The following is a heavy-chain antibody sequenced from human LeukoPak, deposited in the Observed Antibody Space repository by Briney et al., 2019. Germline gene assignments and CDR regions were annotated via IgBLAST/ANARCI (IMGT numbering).Heavy chain of an antibody. J-gene: IGHJ4*02. CDR2: IYHSGST. CDR3: ARASSSGWGFRDY. V-gene: IGHV4-38-2*01. CDR1: GYSISSGYF. D-gene: IGHD6-19*01. Sequence: SETLSLTCAVSGYSISSGYFWGWIRQPPGKGLEWIESIYHSGSTYYNPSLKSRVTISVDTSKNQFSLKLSSVTAADTAVYYCARASSSGWGFRDYWGQGTLVTVSS.